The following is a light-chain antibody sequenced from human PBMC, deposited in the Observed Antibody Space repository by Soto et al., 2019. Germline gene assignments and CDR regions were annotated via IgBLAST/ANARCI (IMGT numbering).Light chain of an antibody. J-gene: IGLJ1*01. V-gene: IGLV2-14*03. Sequence: QSALTQPASVSGSPGQSITISCTGTSSDVGGYNFVSWYQQHPGKVPKLMIFDVNRRPSGVSDRFSGSKSGNTASLTISGLQAEDQGDYYCCSYTSSSTHVFGSGTKLTVL. CDR2: DVN. CDR1: SSDVGGYNF. CDR3: CSYTSSSTHV.